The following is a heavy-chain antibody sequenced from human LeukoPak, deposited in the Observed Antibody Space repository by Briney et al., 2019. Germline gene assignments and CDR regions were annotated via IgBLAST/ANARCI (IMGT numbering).Heavy chain of an antibody. CDR2: IYYSGST. Sequence: SETLSLTCTVSGGSISSYYWSWIRQPPGKGLEWIGYIYYSGSTNYNPSLKSRVTISVDTSKNQFSLKLSSVTAADTAVYYCARRGIAASYNWFDPWGQGTLVTVSS. CDR1: GGSISSYY. V-gene: IGHV4-59*01. J-gene: IGHJ5*02. CDR3: ARRGIAASYNWFDP. D-gene: IGHD6-13*01.